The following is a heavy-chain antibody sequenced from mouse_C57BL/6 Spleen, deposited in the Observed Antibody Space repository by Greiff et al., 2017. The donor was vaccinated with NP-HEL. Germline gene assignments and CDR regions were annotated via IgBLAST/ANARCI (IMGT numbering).Heavy chain of an antibody. CDR1: GYAFSSSW. V-gene: IGHV1-82*01. Sequence: QVQLQPSGPVLVKPGASVKISCKASGYAFSSSWMNWVKQRPGKGLEWIGRLYPGDGDTNYNGQFKGQAPLTADKSSSTAYMQLSSRTSEDSAVYFCARHDYECFDVWGTGTTVTVSS. CDR3: ARHDYECFDV. CDR2: LYPGDGDT. J-gene: IGHJ1*03. D-gene: IGHD2-4*01.